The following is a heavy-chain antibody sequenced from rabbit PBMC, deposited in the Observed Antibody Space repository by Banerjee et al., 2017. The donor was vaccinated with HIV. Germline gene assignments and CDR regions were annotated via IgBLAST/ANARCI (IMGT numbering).Heavy chain of an antibody. CDR2: IYAGYGGAT. J-gene: IGHJ3*01. CDR3: ARAGDYDYTYGYAGYPM. CDR1: GFSFSSNYY. V-gene: IGHV1S45*01. D-gene: IGHD6-1*01. Sequence: QEQLEESGGDLVKPGASLTLACTASGFSFSSNYYICWVRQAPGKGLEWIACIYAGYGGATYYASWAKGRFTISKTSSTTATLQMTSLTAADTATYFCARAGDYDYTYGYAGYPMWGQGTLVTVS.